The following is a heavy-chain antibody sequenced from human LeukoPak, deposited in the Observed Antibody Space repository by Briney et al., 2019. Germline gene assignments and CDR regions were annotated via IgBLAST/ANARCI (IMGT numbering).Heavy chain of an antibody. Sequence: GGSLRLSCAASGFTFSRYSMSWVRQTPGKGLEWVSAISGNGGNTYYADSVKGRFTMSRDNSKDTLYLQMNSRRAEDTAVNYCVKGSYYESCGHYYFDYWGQGTLVIVSS. CDR2: ISGNGGNT. CDR1: GFTFSRYS. CDR3: VKGSYYESCGHYYFDY. D-gene: IGHD3-22*01. V-gene: IGHV3-23*01. J-gene: IGHJ4*02.